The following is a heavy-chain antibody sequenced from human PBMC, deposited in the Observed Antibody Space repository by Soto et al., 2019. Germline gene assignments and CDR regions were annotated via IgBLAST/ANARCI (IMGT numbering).Heavy chain of an antibody. D-gene: IGHD2-2*01. J-gene: IGHJ6*02. V-gene: IGHV6-1*01. CDR3: ARVESSTSCYGVHFGVGCYYGMDV. Sequence: SQTLSLPCAISGDSVSSNSAAWNWIRQSPSRGLEWLGRTYYRSKWYNDYAVSVKSRITINPDTSKNQFSLQLNSVTPEDTAVYYCARVESSTSCYGVHFGVGCYYGMDVWGQGTTVTVSS. CDR2: TYYRSKWYN. CDR1: GDSVSSNSAA.